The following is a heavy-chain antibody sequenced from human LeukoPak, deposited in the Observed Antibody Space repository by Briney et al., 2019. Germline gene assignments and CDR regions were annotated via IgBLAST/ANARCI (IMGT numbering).Heavy chain of an antibody. CDR2: ISGGSEDT. Sequence: PGGSLRLSCTASGFTFDSYAMSWVRQAPGKGLEWVSSISGGSEDTYFADSVKGRFTISRDNSKNTLYLQMNSLGAEDTAVYFCAKRGVVIRVILVGFHKEAYYFDSWGQGALVTVSS. J-gene: IGHJ4*02. V-gene: IGHV3-23*01. CDR3: AKRGVVIRVILVGFHKEAYYFDS. CDR1: GFTFDSYA. D-gene: IGHD3-22*01.